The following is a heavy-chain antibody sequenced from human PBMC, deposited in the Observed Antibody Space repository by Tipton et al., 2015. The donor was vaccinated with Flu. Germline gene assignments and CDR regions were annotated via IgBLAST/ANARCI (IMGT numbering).Heavy chain of an antibody. CDR2: IHRTGST. CDR1: GDSIGSNYF. V-gene: IGHV4-38-2*01. Sequence: TLSLTCSVSGDSIGSNYFWGWIRQSPGKGLEWIANIHRTGSTYHNPSLKSRVTISMDTSKNQFSLKLSSMTAADTAVYYCARMEWTVTTPRYFDPWGRGALVTVSS. J-gene: IGHJ2*01. CDR3: ARMEWTVTTPRYFDP. D-gene: IGHD4-17*01.